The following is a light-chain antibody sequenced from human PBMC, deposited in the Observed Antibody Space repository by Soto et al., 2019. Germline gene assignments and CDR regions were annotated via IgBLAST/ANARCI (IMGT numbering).Light chain of an antibody. CDR3: NSHTSSGFRV. Sequence: QSVLTQPATVSGSPGQSITISCTGTSSDVGGYNHVSWYQHHPGKAPKLIIYEVSDRPSGVSNRFSGSKSGYTASLTISGLQADDEADYYCNSHTSSGFRVFGTGTKLTVL. CDR1: SSDVGGYNH. CDR2: EVS. V-gene: IGLV2-14*01. J-gene: IGLJ1*01.